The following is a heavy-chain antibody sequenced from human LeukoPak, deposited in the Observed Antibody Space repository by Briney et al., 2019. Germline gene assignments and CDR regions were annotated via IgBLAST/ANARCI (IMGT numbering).Heavy chain of an antibody. CDR1: TYSIASGYF. CDR3: AREGGHQLFYPSWTHTGHFDF. J-gene: IGHJ4*02. CDR2: VHHPDIT. V-gene: IGHV4-38-2*02. D-gene: IGHD2-8*02. Sequence: SGTLSLTCTVSTYSIASGYFWGWIRQSPGKGLEWIATVHHPDITHNTPSLWRRVTISMDPSRNHFSLTLKSVTAADTAVYYCAREGGHQLFYPSWTHTGHFDFWGQGIVVTVSS.